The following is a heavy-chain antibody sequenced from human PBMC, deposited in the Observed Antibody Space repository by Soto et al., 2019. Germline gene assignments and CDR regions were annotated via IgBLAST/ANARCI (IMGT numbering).Heavy chain of an antibody. Sequence: SETLSLTCTVSGGSISSGDYYWSWIRQPPGKGLEWTGYIYHSGSTYYNPSLKSRVTISVDTSKNQFSLKLSSVTAADTAVYYCARAAHCGGDCYHENFDYWGQGTLVTVSS. CDR1: GGSISSGDYY. D-gene: IGHD2-21*02. V-gene: IGHV4-30-4*01. CDR2: IYHSGST. J-gene: IGHJ4*02. CDR3: ARAAHCGGDCYHENFDY.